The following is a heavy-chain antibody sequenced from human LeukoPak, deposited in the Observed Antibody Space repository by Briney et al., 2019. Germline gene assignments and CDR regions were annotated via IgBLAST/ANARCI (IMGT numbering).Heavy chain of an antibody. CDR2: IRYDGSNK. V-gene: IGHV3-33*01. CDR1: GFTFSSYG. J-gene: IGHJ6*02. Sequence: GGSLRLSCAASGFTFSSYGMHWVRQAPGKGLEWVAVIRYDGSNKYYADSVKGRFTISRDNSKNTLYLQMNSLRAEDTAVYYCAREFRGYSYGYGNYYYYGMDVWGQGTTVTVSS. D-gene: IGHD5-18*01. CDR3: AREFRGYSYGYGNYYYYGMDV.